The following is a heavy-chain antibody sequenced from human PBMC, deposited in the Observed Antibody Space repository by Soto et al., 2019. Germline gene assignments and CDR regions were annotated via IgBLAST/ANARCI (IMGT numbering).Heavy chain of an antibody. V-gene: IGHV3-15*07. CDR1: GFTFSNAW. D-gene: IGHD5-18*01. Sequence: GGSLRLSCAASGFTFSNAWMNWVRQAPGEGLAWVGRIKSKTDGETTDYAAPVKGRFTISRDDSKNTLYLQMNSLETEDTALYYCTIDGVGGYRHNGWVLFDQWGQGTLVTVSS. CDR3: TIDGVGGYRHNGWVLFDQ. J-gene: IGHJ4*02. CDR2: IKSKTDGETT.